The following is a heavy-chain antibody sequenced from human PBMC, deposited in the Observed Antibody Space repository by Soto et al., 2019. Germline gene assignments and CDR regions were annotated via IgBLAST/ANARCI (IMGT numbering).Heavy chain of an antibody. V-gene: IGHV2-5*02. CDR1: GFSLRISGVG. J-gene: IGHJ3*02. CDR2: IYWDDDK. D-gene: IGHD2-15*01. Sequence: QITLKESGPPLVKPTQTLTLTCTFSGFSLRISGVGVGWIRQPPGKALEWLALIYWDDDKRYSPSLKSRLTIPKDTPKNQVVLTMTNMDPVDTATYYCAHSATVSDAFDIWGQGTMVTVSS. CDR3: AHSATVSDAFDI.